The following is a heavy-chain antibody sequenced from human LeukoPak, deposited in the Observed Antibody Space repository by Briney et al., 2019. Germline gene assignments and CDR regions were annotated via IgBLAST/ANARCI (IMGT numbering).Heavy chain of an antibody. D-gene: IGHD3-10*01. CDR1: GFTFSTYG. CDR3: AKERGAYGAFDI. CDR2: KRNDGTNT. J-gene: IGHJ3*02. Sequence: GGSLRLSCAASGFTFSTYGIHRVRQAPDKGLEWVAFKRNDGTNTYYADSVKGRFTLSRDNSKNTLYLQMNSLRAEDTAVYYCAKERGAYGAFDIWGQGTMVTVSS. V-gene: IGHV3-30*02.